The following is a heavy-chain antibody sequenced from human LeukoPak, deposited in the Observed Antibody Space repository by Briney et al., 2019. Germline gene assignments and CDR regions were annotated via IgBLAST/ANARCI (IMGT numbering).Heavy chain of an antibody. V-gene: IGHV3-20*01. J-gene: IGHJ3*02. CDR2: INWNGGST. CDR3: ARVTTYYGSGSYGDAFDI. Sequence: GGSLRLSCVASGFTFDDYGMSWVSQAPGKGLEWVSGINWNGGSTGYADSVKGRFTISRDNAKNSLYLQMNSLRAEDTALYHCARVTTYYGSGSYGDAFDIWGQGTMVTVSS. CDR1: GFTFDDYG. D-gene: IGHD3-10*01.